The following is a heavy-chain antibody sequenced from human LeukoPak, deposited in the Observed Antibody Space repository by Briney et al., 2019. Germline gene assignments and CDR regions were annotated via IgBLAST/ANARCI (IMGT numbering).Heavy chain of an antibody. CDR3: ARVDLRRMVRGVTSFDY. CDR2: INHSGST. Sequence: SETLSLTCTVSGGSISSYYWSWIRQPPGKGLEWIGEINHSGSTNYNPSLKSRVTISVDTSKNQFSLKLSSVTAADTAVYYCARVDLRRMVRGVTSFDYWGQGTLVTVSS. J-gene: IGHJ4*02. CDR1: GGSISSYY. D-gene: IGHD3-10*01. V-gene: IGHV4-34*01.